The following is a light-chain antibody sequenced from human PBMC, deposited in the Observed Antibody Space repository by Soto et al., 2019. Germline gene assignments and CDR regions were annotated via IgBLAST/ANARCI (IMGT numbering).Light chain of an antibody. J-gene: IGLJ3*02. CDR3: SLYISGSTWV. CDR1: SSDVGSYNR. V-gene: IGLV2-18*01. Sequence: QSALTQPPSVSGSPGQSVTISCTGTSSDVGSYNRVSWYQQPPGTAPKLMIYEVSHRPSGVPDRFSGSKSGNTASLTISGLQTEDEADYYCSLYISGSTWVFGGGTKVTVL. CDR2: EVS.